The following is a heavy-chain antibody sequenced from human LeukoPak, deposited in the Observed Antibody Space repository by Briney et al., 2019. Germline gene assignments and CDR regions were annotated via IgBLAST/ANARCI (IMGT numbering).Heavy chain of an antibody. CDR3: ASGMYYYDSSGYFDY. D-gene: IGHD3-22*01. CDR1: GFTFSSYE. Sequence: GGSLRLSCAASGFTFSSYEMNWVRQAPGKGLECGSYISSSGSTIYYADSVKGRFTISRDNAKNSLYLQMNSLRAEDTAVYYCASGMYYYDSSGYFDYWGQGTLVTVSS. J-gene: IGHJ4*02. V-gene: IGHV3-48*03. CDR2: ISSSGSTI.